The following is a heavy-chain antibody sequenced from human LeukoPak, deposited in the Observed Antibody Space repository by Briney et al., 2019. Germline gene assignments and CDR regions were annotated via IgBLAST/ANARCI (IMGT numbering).Heavy chain of an antibody. CDR1: GFTFSNYA. CDR2: VSAGGDNT. D-gene: IGHD3-16*02. CDR3: AKDSQYDYFWGNYRYTGYYYMDV. J-gene: IGHJ6*03. Sequence: GGSLRLSCAASGFTFSNYAMNWVRQAPGKGLGWVSSVSAGGDNTYYADSVKGRFTISRDNSKNTVFLQMTSLRAEDTALYYCAKDSQYDYFWGNYRYTGYYYMDVWGGGTTVTVSS. V-gene: IGHV3-23*01.